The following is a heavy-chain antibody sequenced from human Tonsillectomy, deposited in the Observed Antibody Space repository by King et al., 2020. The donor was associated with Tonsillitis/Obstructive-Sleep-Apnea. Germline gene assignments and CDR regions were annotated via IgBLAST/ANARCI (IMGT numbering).Heavy chain of an antibody. CDR1: GFTFSDYY. D-gene: IGHD3-22*01. Sequence: VQLVESGGDLVKPGGSLRLSCAASGFTFSDYYMSWFRQAPGKGLEWVSYISSSASTIYYADSVKGRFTISRDNAKDSLYLQMNSLRAEVTAVYYCASPKYYYDSDGYYFDYWGQGTLVTVSS. J-gene: IGHJ4*02. CDR3: ASPKYYYDSDGYYFDY. V-gene: IGHV3-11*01. CDR2: ISSSASTI.